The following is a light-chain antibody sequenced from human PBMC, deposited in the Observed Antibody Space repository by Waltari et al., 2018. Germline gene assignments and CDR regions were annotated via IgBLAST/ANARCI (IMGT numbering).Light chain of an antibody. CDR2: GKD. CDR1: SLRSSY. Sequence: SSELTQDPAVSVALGQTVRFTCQGDSLRSSYASWYQLKPGQAPVLAIYGKDKRPSGLPDRISGDRSGTTSSLTITGAQAEDEADYYCSSRNGRANQVVFAGGTKVTVL. J-gene: IGLJ3*02. CDR3: SSRNGRANQVV. V-gene: IGLV3-19*01.